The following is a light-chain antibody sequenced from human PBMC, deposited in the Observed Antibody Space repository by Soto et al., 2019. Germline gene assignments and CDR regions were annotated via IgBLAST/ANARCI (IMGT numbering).Light chain of an antibody. CDR1: QNVDNDF. V-gene: IGKV3-20*01. J-gene: IGKJ2*01. Sequence: ENVLTQSPGTLSLSPGERATPSCRASQNVDNDFLAWYQHKPGQPPRLLIFGASIRAAGIPDRFSGSGSGTDFTLSISRLEPEDFVEYQCQQYGSLPQTFGQWTKLDI. CDR3: QQYGSLPQT. CDR2: GAS.